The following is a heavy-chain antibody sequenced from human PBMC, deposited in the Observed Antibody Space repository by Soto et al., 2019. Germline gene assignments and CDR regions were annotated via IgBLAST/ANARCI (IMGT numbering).Heavy chain of an antibody. J-gene: IGHJ5*02. Sequence: VESLKISCKGSGYSFTSYWIGWVRQIPWKGLEWMGIIYPFDSDTRYSPSFQGQVTISADKSISTAYLQWSSLKASDTAMYYCARSENVGSSGWSRSGWSERWGQGNMVTVSA. CDR3: ARSENVGSSGWSRSGWSER. CDR2: IYPFDSDT. V-gene: IGHV5-51*01. D-gene: IGHD6-19*01. CDR1: GYSFTSYW.